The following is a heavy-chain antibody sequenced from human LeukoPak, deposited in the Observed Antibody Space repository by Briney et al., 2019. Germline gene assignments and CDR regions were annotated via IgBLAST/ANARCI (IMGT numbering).Heavy chain of an antibody. D-gene: IGHD2-15*01. V-gene: IGHV4-34*01. CDR2: INHSGST. J-gene: IGHJ4*02. CDR1: GGSFSGYY. Sequence: SETLSLTCAVYGGSFSGYYWSWIRQPPGKGLEWIGEINHSGSTNYNPSLKSRVTISVDTSKNQFSLKLSSVTAADTAVHYCARGHPGLPSARRLFDLNLRAFDYWGQGTLVTVSS. CDR3: ARGHPGLPSARRLFDLNLRAFDY.